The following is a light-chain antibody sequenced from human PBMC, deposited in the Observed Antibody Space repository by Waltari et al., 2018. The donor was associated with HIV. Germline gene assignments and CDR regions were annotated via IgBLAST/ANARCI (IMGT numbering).Light chain of an antibody. CDR2: GAS. CDR3: QQLSSSLRT. V-gene: IGKV3-20*01. J-gene: IGKJ4*01. CDR1: QTDSSTH. Sequence: IVSTQSPATLFLSPGERAPFSCRASQTDSSTHLAWYQQKPGQAPRLLIYGASSRATGIPNRFSGSGSGTDFTLTISRLEPEDFAVYYCQQLSSSLRTFGGGTKVEIK.